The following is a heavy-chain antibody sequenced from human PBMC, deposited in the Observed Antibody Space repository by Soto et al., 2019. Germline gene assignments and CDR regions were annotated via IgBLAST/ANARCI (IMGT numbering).Heavy chain of an antibody. CDR3: ARLASVAGEPHYFDY. J-gene: IGHJ4*02. CDR2: INHSGST. V-gene: IGHV4-34*01. D-gene: IGHD6-19*01. Sequence: PSETLSLTCAVYGGSFSGYYWSWIRQPPGKGLEWIGEINHSGSTNYNPSLKSRVTISVDTSKNQFSLKLSSVTAADTAVYYCARLASVAGEPHYFDYWGQGTLVTVSS. CDR1: GGSFSGYY.